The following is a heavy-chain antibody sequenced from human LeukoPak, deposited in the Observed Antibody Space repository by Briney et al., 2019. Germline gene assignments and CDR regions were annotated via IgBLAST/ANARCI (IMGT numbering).Heavy chain of an antibody. CDR3: ASHKGF. V-gene: IGHV4-59*01. Sequence: SETLSLTCTVSGDSISSYYWSWIRQPPGKGLEWIGYIYYSGSTIYNPSLKSRVTMSLDTSKNQFSLKLSSVTAADTAVYYCASHKGFWGQGTLVTVSS. CDR2: IYYSGST. J-gene: IGHJ4*02. CDR1: GDSISSYY.